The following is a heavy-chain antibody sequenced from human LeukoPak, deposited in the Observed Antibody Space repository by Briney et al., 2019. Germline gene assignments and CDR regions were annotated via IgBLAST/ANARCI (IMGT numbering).Heavy chain of an antibody. CDR2: IDSADGTT. J-gene: IGHJ3*02. D-gene: IGHD3-22*01. CDR3: ARGYYDSSGYYDAFDI. V-gene: IGHV1-46*01. CDR1: GFSLTAYH. Sequence: ASVKLSCKASGFSLTAYHMHWVRQAPGQGLEWTGTIDSADGTTTYAPRFQGRVTMTRDMSTTTVYMELSSPSSEDSAVYYCARGYYDSSGYYDAFDIWGQGTMVSVSS.